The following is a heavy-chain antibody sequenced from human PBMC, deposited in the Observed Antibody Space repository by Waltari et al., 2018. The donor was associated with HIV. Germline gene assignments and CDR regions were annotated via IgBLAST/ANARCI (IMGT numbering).Heavy chain of an antibody. J-gene: IGHJ4*02. Sequence: EVHLVESGGGLVQPGRSMRLSCQASGFNFGASAVTWFRQAPGKGLEWVGFIRSKPYGGTREYAASVKGRFTISRDDSKNIAFLQMDSLKIEDTAVYYCARGVNLRCTGDCYSAYWGQGTLVTVSS. V-gene: IGHV3-49*03. CDR1: GFNFGASA. CDR2: IRSKPYGGTR. CDR3: ARGVNLRCTGDCYSAY. D-gene: IGHD2-21*02.